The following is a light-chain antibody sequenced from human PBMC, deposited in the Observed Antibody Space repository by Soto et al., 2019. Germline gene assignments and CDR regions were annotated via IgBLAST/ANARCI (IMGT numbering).Light chain of an antibody. CDR1: QSVSSN. Sequence: EIVMTQSPATLSVSPGERATLSCRASQSVSSNLAWYQQKPGQAPRLLIFGASTRATGIPARFSGSGSGTEFTLTLSSLQSEDFAVYYCQQYNNWRTFGQGTKVDIK. CDR3: QQYNNWRT. J-gene: IGKJ1*01. CDR2: GAS. V-gene: IGKV3-15*01.